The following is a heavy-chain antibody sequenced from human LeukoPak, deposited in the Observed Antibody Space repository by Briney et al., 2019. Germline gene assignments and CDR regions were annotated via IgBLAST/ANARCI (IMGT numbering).Heavy chain of an antibody. J-gene: IGHJ5*02. Sequence: SETLSLTCAVYGGSFSGYYWSWIRQPPGKGLEWIGYIYYSGSTNYNPSLKSRVTISVDTSKNQFSLKLSSVTAADTAVYYCARVWNWFDPWGQGTLVTVSS. CDR1: GGSFSGYY. D-gene: IGHD2-21*01. CDR2: IYYSGST. V-gene: IGHV4-59*01. CDR3: ARVWNWFDP.